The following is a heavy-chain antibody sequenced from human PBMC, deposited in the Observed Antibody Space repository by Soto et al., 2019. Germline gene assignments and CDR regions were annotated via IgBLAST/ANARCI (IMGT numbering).Heavy chain of an antibody. J-gene: IGHJ4*02. D-gene: IGHD3-9*01. V-gene: IGHV1-58*01. CDR1: VHPFTTYA. CDR3: AAKCSWYDILTGETTTFDD. Sequence: STASVHPFTTYAVQGLRHASGQRLEWIGWIVVGSGNTNYAQKFQERVTITRDMSTSTAYMELSSLRSEDTAVYYCAAKCSWYDILTGETTTFDDWGQGTLVTFSS. CDR2: IVVGSGNT.